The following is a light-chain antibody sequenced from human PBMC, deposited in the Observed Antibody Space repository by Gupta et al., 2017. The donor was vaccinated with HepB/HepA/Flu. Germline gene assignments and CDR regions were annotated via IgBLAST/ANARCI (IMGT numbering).Light chain of an antibody. V-gene: IGLV4-60*03. Sequence: QPVLTQSSSASASLGSSVKLTCTLSSGHSSYIIAWHQQQPGKAPRYLMKLEGSGSYNKGSGVPDRFSGSSSGADRYLTISNLQSEDEADYYCETSYWVFGGGTKLTVL. CDR3: ETSYWV. CDR2: LEGSGSY. CDR1: SGHSSYI. J-gene: IGLJ3*02.